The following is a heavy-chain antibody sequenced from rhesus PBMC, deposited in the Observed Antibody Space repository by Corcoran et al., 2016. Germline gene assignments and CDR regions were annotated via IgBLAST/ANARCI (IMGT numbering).Heavy chain of an antibody. Sequence: QVQLQESGPVVVKPSETLSLTCAVSGDSLSRGYGWTWIRQSPGKGLEWVGGIYGSVGYTEYNPSLMSRVTISNDTSKNQFSLNLTSVTAADTAVFYCARVVGTTYYNRFDVWGPGVLVTVSS. V-gene: IGHV4-93*01. CDR3: ARVVGTTYYNRFDV. J-gene: IGHJ5-1*01. D-gene: IGHD2-2*01. CDR1: GDSLSRGYG. CDR2: IYGSVGYT.